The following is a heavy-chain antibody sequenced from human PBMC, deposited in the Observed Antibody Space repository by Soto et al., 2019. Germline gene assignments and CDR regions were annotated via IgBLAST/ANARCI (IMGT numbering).Heavy chain of an antibody. D-gene: IGHD4-17*01. Sequence: GASVKVSCKASGYTFTSYYMHCVRQAPGQGLEWMGWINPNSGGTNYAQKFQGWVTMTRDTSISTAYMELSRLRSDDTAVYYCARLYGDYAWYFDLWGRGTLVTVSS. CDR2: INPNSGGT. J-gene: IGHJ2*01. V-gene: IGHV1-2*04. CDR1: GYTFTSYY. CDR3: ARLYGDYAWYFDL.